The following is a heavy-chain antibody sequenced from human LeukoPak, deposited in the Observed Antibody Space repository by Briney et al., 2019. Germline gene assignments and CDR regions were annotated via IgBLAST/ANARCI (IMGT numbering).Heavy chain of an antibody. Sequence: SETLSLTCTVSGGSISSGGYYWSWIRPHPGKGLEWIGYIYYSGSTYYNPSLKSRVTISVDTSKNQFSLKLSSVTAADTAVYYCARAPYYYDSSGPWGMDVWGQGTTVTVSS. V-gene: IGHV4-31*03. CDR3: ARAPYYYDSSGPWGMDV. CDR1: GGSISSGGYY. CDR2: IYYSGST. D-gene: IGHD3-22*01. J-gene: IGHJ6*02.